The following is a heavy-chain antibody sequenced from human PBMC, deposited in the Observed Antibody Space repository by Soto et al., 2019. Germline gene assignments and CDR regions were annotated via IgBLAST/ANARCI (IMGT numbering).Heavy chain of an antibody. Sequence: QVQLVESGGGVVQPGRSLRLSCAASGFTFSSYGMHWARQAPGKGLEWVAVISYDGSVKYYAESVKGRFTISRDNSKNTLYLQVSGLRVEDTAVYYCAGEVASGYWGQGTLVTVSS. CDR1: GFTFSSYG. V-gene: IGHV3-30*03. D-gene: IGHD2-21*01. CDR3: AGEVASGY. CDR2: ISYDGSVK. J-gene: IGHJ4*02.